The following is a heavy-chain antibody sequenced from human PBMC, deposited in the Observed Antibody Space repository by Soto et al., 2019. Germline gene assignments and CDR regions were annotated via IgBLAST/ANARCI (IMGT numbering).Heavy chain of an antibody. CDR2: ISLDGRNK. V-gene: IGHV3-30*03. CDR1: GFTFSTYG. CDR3: AREENSFGLDY. Sequence: QVQLVESGGGVVQPGRSLRLSCAVSGFTFSTYGMHWVRQAPGKGPEWVAMISLDGRNKDYAESVRGRLTISRDNSRNTMSLQINSLRPEDTGVYYCAREENSFGLDYWGQGTLVTVSS. J-gene: IGHJ4*02. D-gene: IGHD5-18*01.